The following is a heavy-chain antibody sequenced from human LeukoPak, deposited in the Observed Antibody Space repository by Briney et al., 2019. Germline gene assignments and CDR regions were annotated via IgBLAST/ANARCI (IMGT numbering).Heavy chain of an antibody. Sequence: ASVKVSCKASGYTFTSYAMHWVRQAPGQRLEWMGWINAGNGNTKYSQEFQGRVTITRDTSASTAYMELSDLRPEDTALYYCARDYSGQWEQLTGWWIDPWGQGTLVIVSS. CDR2: INAGNGNT. V-gene: IGHV1-3*03. CDR3: ARDYSGQWEQLTGWWIDP. D-gene: IGHD1-26*01. J-gene: IGHJ5*02. CDR1: GYTFTSYA.